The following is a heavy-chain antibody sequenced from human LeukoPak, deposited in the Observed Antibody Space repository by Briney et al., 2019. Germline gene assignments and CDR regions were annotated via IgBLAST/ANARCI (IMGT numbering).Heavy chain of an antibody. V-gene: IGHV3-9*01. CDR2: ISWNSGSI. D-gene: IGHD4-17*01. Sequence: PGGSLRLFCAASGFTFDDYAMHWVRQAPGKGLEWVSGISWNSGSIGYADSVKGRFTISRDNAKNSLYLQMNSLRAEDTALYYCAKGTVTTLDYWGQGTLVTVSS. J-gene: IGHJ4*02. CDR1: GFTFDDYA. CDR3: AKGTVTTLDY.